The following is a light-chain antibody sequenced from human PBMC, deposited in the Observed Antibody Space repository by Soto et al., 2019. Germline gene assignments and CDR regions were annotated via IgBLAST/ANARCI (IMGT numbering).Light chain of an antibody. CDR3: QTFDSTLTISGV. CDR1: SSDVGGYNY. V-gene: IGLV2-14*01. CDR2: EVS. Sequence: QSALTQPASVSGSPGQSITISCTGTSSDVGGYNYVSWYQQHPGKAPKLMIYEVSNRPSGVPDRFSGSRSGTSASLAITGLQAEDEADYYCQTFDSTLTISGVFGGGTKLTVL. J-gene: IGLJ3*02.